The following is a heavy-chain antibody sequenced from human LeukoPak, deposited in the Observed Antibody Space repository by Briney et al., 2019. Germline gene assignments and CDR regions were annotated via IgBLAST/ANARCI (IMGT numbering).Heavy chain of an antibody. D-gene: IGHD2-15*01. CDR3: ARVHRSGTFYYYYYMDV. CDR1: GFTFSSYA. Sequence: GGSLRLSCAASGFTFSSYAMGWVRQAPGKGLEWVSTISGSGGSTYYADSVKGRFTISRDNSKNTLYLQMNSLRAEDTAVYYCARVHRSGTFYYYYYMDVWGKGTTVTVSS. J-gene: IGHJ6*03. V-gene: IGHV3-23*01. CDR2: ISGSGGST.